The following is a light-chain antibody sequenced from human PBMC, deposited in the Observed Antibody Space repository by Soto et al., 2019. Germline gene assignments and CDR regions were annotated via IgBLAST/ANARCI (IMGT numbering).Light chain of an antibody. Sequence: EIVLTQSPGTLSLSPGERATLACRASQSVRSSYLAWYQQKPSQAPRLLLYGTSTRATGITDWFSGSGSGTDFALTISRLEPEDFAVYYYQQYGNSPRFTFGPGTKVDIK. CDR3: QQYGNSPRFT. J-gene: IGKJ3*01. CDR1: QSVRSSY. V-gene: IGKV3-20*01. CDR2: GTS.